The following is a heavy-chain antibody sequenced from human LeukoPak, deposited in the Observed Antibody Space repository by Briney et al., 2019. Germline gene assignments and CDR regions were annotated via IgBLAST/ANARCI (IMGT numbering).Heavy chain of an antibody. CDR1: GFTFSSYS. J-gene: IGHJ6*04. Sequence: GGSLRLSCAASGFTFSSYSMNWVRQAPGKGLEWVSSISSSSSYIYYADSVKGRFTISRDNAKNSLYLQMNSLRAEDTAVYYCARDLICSSTSCYSYYYGIDVWGKGTTVTVSS. CDR2: ISSSSSYI. CDR3: ARDLICSSTSCYSYYYGIDV. V-gene: IGHV3-21*01. D-gene: IGHD2-2*01.